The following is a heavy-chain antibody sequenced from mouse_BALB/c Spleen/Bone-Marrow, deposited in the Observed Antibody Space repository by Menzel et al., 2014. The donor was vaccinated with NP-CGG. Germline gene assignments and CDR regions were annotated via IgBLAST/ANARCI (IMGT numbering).Heavy chain of an antibody. CDR2: INPSNGGT. CDR1: GYTFTSYW. D-gene: IGHD1-1*01. J-gene: IGHJ4*01. V-gene: IGHV1S16*01. Sequence: QVQLQDSGAELVKPGASVKLSCKASGYTFTSYWMHWVKLRPGQGFEWIGEINPSNGGTNYNEKFKRKATLTVDKSSSTAYMQLSSLTSEDAAVYDGTYMGYYGSSYAMDYWGQGTSVTVSS. CDR3: TYMGYYGSSYAMDY.